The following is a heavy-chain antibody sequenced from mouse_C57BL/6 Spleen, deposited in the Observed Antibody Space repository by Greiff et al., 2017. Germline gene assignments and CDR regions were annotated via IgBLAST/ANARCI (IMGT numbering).Heavy chain of an antibody. CDR2: INPGSGGT. CDR3: ARWDDYDDYVDY. D-gene: IGHD2-4*01. V-gene: IGHV1-54*01. Sequence: QVQLQQSGAELVRPGTSVKVSCKASGYAFTNYLIEWVKQRPGQGLEWIGVINPGSGGTNYNEKFKGKATLTADKSSSTAYMQLSSLTSEDSAVYFCARWDDYDDYVDYWGQGTTLTVSS. J-gene: IGHJ2*01. CDR1: GYAFTNYL.